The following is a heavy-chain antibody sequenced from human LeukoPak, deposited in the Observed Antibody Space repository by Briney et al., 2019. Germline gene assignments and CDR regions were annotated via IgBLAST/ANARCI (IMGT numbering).Heavy chain of an antibody. CDR3: ARDSIAGATVLDY. D-gene: IGHD1-26*01. CDR2: ISYDGSNK. Sequence: GGSLRLSCAASGFTFSGYPIHWVRQAPGKGLEWVAVISYDGSNKYYADSVKGRFTISRDNSKNTLYLQMKSLRAEDTAVYYCARDSIAGATVLDYWGQGTLVTVSS. J-gene: IGHJ4*02. V-gene: IGHV3-30*04. CDR1: GFTFSGYP.